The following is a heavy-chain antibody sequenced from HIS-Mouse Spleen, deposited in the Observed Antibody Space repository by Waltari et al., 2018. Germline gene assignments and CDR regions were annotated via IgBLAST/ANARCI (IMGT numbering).Heavy chain of an antibody. J-gene: IGHJ5*02. CDR1: GYTFTSYD. CDR2: MNPNSGKT. CDR3: ARNPRFLEWLLPYNWFDP. V-gene: IGHV1-8*01. Sequence: QVQLVQSGAEVKKPGASVKVSCKASGYTFTSYDINWVRQATGQGREWMGWMNPNSGKTGYAQKFQGRVTMTRNTSISTAYMELSSLRSEDTAVYYCARNPRFLEWLLPYNWFDPWGQGTLVTVSS. D-gene: IGHD3-3*01.